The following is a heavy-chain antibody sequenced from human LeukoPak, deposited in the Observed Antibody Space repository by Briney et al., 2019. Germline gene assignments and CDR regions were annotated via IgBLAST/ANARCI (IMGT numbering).Heavy chain of an antibody. D-gene: IGHD6-6*01. J-gene: IGHJ4*02. CDR1: GYSFTSYW. CDR3: AASFAANPGIAARPEGSFDY. CDR2: IYPGDSDT. Sequence: GESLKISCKGSGYSFTSYWIGWVRQLPGKGLEWMGIIYPGDSDTRYSPSFQGQVTISADKSISTAYLQWSSLKASDTAMYYCAASFAANPGIAARPEGSFDYWGQGTLVTVSS. V-gene: IGHV5-51*01.